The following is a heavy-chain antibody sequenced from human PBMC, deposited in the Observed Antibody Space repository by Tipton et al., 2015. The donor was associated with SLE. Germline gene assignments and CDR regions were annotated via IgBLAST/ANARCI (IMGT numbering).Heavy chain of an antibody. J-gene: IGHJ4*02. V-gene: IGHV4-39*07. CDR2: IYYSGST. D-gene: IGHD5-12*01. Sequence: TLSLTCTVSGGSISVSSYYWGWIRQPPGKGLEWIGSIYYSGSTYYNPSLKSRVTISVDTSKNQFSLKMTSVTAADTAVYYCARRLTRYSGYDYFDYWGQGTLVTVSS. CDR3: ARRLTRYSGYDYFDY. CDR1: GGSISVSSYY.